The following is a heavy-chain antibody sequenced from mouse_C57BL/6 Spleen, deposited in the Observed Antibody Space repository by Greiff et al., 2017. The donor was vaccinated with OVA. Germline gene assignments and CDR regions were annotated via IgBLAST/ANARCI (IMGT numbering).Heavy chain of an antibody. CDR2: IAPSDSST. CDR1: GYTFTSYW. CDR3: ARGLGRDSWYFDV. D-gene: IGHD3-3*01. J-gene: IGHJ1*03. Sequence: QVQLQQPGAELVRPGTSVKLSCKASGYTFTSYWRQWVKSSPVPCHAWIGVIAPSDSSTNYNQKFKGKATLTVDTSSSTAYMQLSSLTSEDSAVYYCARGLGRDSWYFDVWGTGTTVTVSS. V-gene: IGHV1-59*01.